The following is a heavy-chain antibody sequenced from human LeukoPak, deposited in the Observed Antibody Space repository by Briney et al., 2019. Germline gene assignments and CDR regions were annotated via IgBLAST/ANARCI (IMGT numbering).Heavy chain of an antibody. V-gene: IGHV1-18*01. CDR2: ISAYNGNT. D-gene: IGHD6-13*01. J-gene: IGHJ5*02. CDR1: GYTFTSYG. CDR3: YGDRIVAAGDNWFDP. Sequence: ASVKVSCKASGYTFTSYGISWVRQAPGQGLEWMGWISAYNGNTNYAQKLQGRVTMTTDTSTSTAYMELRSLRSDDTAVYYCYGDRIVAAGDNWFDPWGQGTLVTVSS.